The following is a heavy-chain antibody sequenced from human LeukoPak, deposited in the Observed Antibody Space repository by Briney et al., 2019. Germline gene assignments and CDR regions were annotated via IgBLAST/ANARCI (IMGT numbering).Heavy chain of an antibody. J-gene: IGHJ4*02. CDR1: GFTFSSYG. CDR3: AKGQEYVWGSYRYTEGPYFDY. Sequence: PGGSLRLSCAASGFTFSSYGMHWVRQAPGKGLEWVAVISYDGSNKYYADSVKGRFTISRDNSKNTLYLQMNSLRAEDTAVYYCAKGQEYVWGSYRYTEGPYFDYWGQGTLVTVSS. V-gene: IGHV3-30*18. CDR2: ISYDGSNK. D-gene: IGHD3-16*02.